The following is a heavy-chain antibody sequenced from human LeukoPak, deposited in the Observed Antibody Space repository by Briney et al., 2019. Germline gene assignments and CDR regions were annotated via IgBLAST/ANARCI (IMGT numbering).Heavy chain of an antibody. Sequence: GGSLRLSCSASGFTFNSYGMHWVRQAPGKGLEWATFIRNDGSSKFYIDSVKGRFTISRDNSKNTMSLQMNRLRPEDTAVYYCVKDSLKVQLKNYDILTGHVADAFDAWGQGTRVTVSS. CDR2: IRNDGSSK. D-gene: IGHD3-9*01. CDR1: GFTFNSYG. V-gene: IGHV3-30*02. J-gene: IGHJ3*01. CDR3: VKDSLKVQLKNYDILTGHVADAFDA.